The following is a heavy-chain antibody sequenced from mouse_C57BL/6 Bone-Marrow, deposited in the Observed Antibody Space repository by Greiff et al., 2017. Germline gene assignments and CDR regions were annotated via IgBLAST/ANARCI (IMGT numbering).Heavy chain of an antibody. Sequence: QVQLKQSGPELVKPGASVKLSCKASGCTFPSYDINWVKQRPGQGLEWIGWIYPRDGSTKYNEKFKGKATLTVDTSSSTAYMELHSLTSEDSAVYFCARLEFDGSSGDWYVDVWGTGTTVTVSS. V-gene: IGHV1-85*01. J-gene: IGHJ1*03. CDR2: IYPRDGST. CDR1: GCTFPSYD. D-gene: IGHD1-1*01. CDR3: ARLEFDGSSGDWYVDV.